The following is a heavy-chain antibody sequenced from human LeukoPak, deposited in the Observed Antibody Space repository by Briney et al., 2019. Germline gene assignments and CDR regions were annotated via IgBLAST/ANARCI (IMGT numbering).Heavy chain of an antibody. Sequence: VASVKVSCKASGCTFTGYYMHWVRQAPGQGLEWMGWINPNSGGTNYAQKFQGRVTMTRDTSISTAYMELSSLRSDDTAVYYCARLWGKFDAFDIWGQGTMVTVSS. CDR2: INPNSGGT. J-gene: IGHJ3*02. CDR3: ARLWGKFDAFDI. CDR1: GCTFTGYY. D-gene: IGHD7-27*01. V-gene: IGHV1-2*02.